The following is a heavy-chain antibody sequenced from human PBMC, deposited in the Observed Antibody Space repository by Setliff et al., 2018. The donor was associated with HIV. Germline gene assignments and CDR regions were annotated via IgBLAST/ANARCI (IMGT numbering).Heavy chain of an antibody. D-gene: IGHD2-2*01. CDR1: GFTFGDYA. J-gene: IGHJ6*02. Sequence: GESLKISCTASGFTFGDYAMSWVRQAPGKGLEWVGFIRSKAYGGTTEYAASVKGRFTISRDDSKSIAYLQMNSLKTEDTAVYYCTRLPAAHHYYYYGMDVWGQGTTVTVSS. CDR2: IRSKAYGGTT. CDR3: TRLPAAHHYYYYGMDV. V-gene: IGHV3-49*04.